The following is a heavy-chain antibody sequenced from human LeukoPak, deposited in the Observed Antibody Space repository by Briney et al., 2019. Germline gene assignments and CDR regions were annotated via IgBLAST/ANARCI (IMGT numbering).Heavy chain of an antibody. Sequence: GGSLRLSCVASGFTFSSDTMTWVRQAPGKALEWVSSVTESGGITSYADSVEGRFTISRDNAKNSLFLQMNSLRAEDTAFYYCASKGGFDDWGQGTLVTVSS. CDR3: ASKGGFDD. CDR2: VTESGGIT. CDR1: GFTFSSDT. D-gene: IGHD2-15*01. V-gene: IGHV3-23*01. J-gene: IGHJ4*02.